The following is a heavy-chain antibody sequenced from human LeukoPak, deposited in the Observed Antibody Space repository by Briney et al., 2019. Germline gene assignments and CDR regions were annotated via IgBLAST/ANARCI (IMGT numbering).Heavy chain of an antibody. Sequence: GASVKVSCKASGYTFIGYYMHWVRQAPGKGLEWMGGFDPEDGETIYAQKFQGRVTMTEDTSTDTAYMELSSLRSEDTAVYYCATVPVPDIVVVPAAIGWGQGTLVTVSS. V-gene: IGHV1-24*01. D-gene: IGHD2-2*02. CDR2: FDPEDGET. J-gene: IGHJ4*02. CDR1: GYTFIGYY. CDR3: ATVPVPDIVVVPAAIG.